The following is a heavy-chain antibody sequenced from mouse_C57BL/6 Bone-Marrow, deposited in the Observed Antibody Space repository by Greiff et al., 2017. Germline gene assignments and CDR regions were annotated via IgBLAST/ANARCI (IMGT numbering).Heavy chain of an antibody. D-gene: IGHD2-2*01. CDR3: ARQKLWLRTYAMGY. CDR1: GFSFSSYG. J-gene: IGHJ4*01. Sequence: EVMLVESGGDLVKPGGSLKLSCAASGFSFSSYGMSWVRQTPDKRLEWVATISSGGSYTYYPDSVKGRFTISRDNAKNTLYLQMSSLKSEDTAMYYCARQKLWLRTYAMGYWSQGTSVAVSS. V-gene: IGHV5-6*01. CDR2: ISSGGSYT.